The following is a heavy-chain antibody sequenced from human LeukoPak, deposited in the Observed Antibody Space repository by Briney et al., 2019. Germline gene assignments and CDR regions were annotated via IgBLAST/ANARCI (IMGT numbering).Heavy chain of an antibody. CDR3: ARQLGYCSSTSCYADKVDY. CDR2: IYYSGST. J-gene: IGHJ4*02. V-gene: IGHV4-39*01. D-gene: IGHD2-2*01. CDR1: SVSISSSSYF. Sequence: SQTLSLTSTVSSVSISSSSYFCGWFRQPPGKGLEWIGSIYYSGSTYYNPSLKSQVNISVDTSKNQFSLKLSSVTAADTAVYDCARQLGYCSSTSCYADKVDYWGQGTLVTVSS.